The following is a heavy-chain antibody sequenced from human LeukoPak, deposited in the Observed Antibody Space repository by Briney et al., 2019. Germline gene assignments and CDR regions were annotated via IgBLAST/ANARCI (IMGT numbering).Heavy chain of an antibody. CDR2: IYYSGST. CDR3: ARASSYYDSSGYRDGWFDP. Sequence: SETLSLTCTVSGGSISSSSYYWGWIRQPPGKGLEWIGSIYYSGSTYYNPSLKSRVTISVDTSKNQFSLKLSSVTAADTAVYYCARASSYYDSSGYRDGWFDPWGQGTLVTVSS. D-gene: IGHD3-22*01. CDR1: GGSISSSSYY. J-gene: IGHJ5*02. V-gene: IGHV4-39*01.